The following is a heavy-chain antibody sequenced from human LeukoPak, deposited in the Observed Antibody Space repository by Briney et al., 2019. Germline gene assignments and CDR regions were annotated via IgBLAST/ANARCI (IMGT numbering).Heavy chain of an antibody. Sequence: GRSLRLSCAAPGFTFDDYAMHWVRQAPGKGLEWVSGISWNSGSIGYADSVKGRFTISRDNAKNSLYLQMNSLRAEDTALYYCAKAARDAADAFDIWGQGTMVTVSS. D-gene: IGHD5-24*01. J-gene: IGHJ3*02. V-gene: IGHV3-9*01. CDR3: AKAARDAADAFDI. CDR2: ISWNSGSI. CDR1: GFTFDDYA.